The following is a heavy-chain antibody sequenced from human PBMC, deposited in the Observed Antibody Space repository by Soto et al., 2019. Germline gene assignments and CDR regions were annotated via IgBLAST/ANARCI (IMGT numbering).Heavy chain of an antibody. CDR3: AGTAGTFGGVIVNDY. J-gene: IGHJ4*02. CDR2: IIPILGIA. Sequence: QVQLVQSGAEVKKPGSSVKVSCKASGGTFSSCTISWVRQAPGQGLEWMGRIIPILGIANYAQKFQGRVTITADKSTSTDYMELSSLRSDDTAVYYSAGTAGTFGGVIVNDYRGQGTLVTDSS. CDR1: GGTFSSCT. D-gene: IGHD3-16*02. V-gene: IGHV1-69*02.